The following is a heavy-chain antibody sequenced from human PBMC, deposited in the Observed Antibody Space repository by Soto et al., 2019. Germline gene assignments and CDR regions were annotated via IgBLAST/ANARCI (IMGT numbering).Heavy chain of an antibody. J-gene: IGHJ4*02. V-gene: IGHV4-34*01. CDR3: ARGFYDYIWGSYRYTVATYFDY. CDR1: GGSFSGYY. CDR2: INHSGST. D-gene: IGHD3-16*02. Sequence: TCAVYGGSFSGYYWSWIRQPPGKGLEWIGEINHSGSTNYNPSLKSRVTISVDTSKNQFSLKLSSVTAADTAVYYCARGFYDYIWGSYRYTVATYFDYWGQGTLVTVSS.